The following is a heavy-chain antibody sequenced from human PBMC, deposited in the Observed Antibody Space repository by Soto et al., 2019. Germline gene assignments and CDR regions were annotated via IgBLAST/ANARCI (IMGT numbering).Heavy chain of an antibody. CDR2: ISNTGGGT. Sequence: PGGSLRLSCAASGFTFNNYAMNWVRQAPGMGLEWVATISNTGGGTYYADYVKGRFTISRDNSKNTLFLQMSSLRVEDTAVYYCAKDRLAGNFDYWGQGTQVTVSS. CDR1: GFTFNNYA. V-gene: IGHV3-23*01. CDR3: AKDRLAGNFDY. J-gene: IGHJ4*02.